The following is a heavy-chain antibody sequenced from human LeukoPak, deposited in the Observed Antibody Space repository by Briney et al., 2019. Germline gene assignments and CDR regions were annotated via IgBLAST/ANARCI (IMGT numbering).Heavy chain of an antibody. Sequence: PGGSLRLSCAASGFTFSDYYMSWIRQAPGKGLEWVSYISSTGGTIYNADSVKGRFSISRDSAKNSLYPQMNSLRVDDSAVYYCARGALWLGETVRSSDFWGQGTLVTVSS. CDR1: GFTFSDYY. CDR2: ISSTGGTI. J-gene: IGHJ4*02. V-gene: IGHV3-11*01. D-gene: IGHD3-10*01. CDR3: ARGALWLGETVRSSDF.